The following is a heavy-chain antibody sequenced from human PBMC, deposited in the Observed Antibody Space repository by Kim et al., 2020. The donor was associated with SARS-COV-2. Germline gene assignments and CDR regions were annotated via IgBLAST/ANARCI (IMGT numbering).Heavy chain of an antibody. CDR2: ISGSGGST. V-gene: IGHV3-23*01. J-gene: IGHJ6*02. CDR3: AKASSGYLLSYYYYYGMDV. D-gene: IGHD3-22*01. CDR1: GFTFSSYA. Sequence: GGSLRLSCAASGFTFSSYAMSWVRQAPGKGLEWVSAISGSGGSTYYADSVKGRFTISRDNSKNTLYLQMNSLRAEDTAVYYCAKASSGYLLSYYYYYGMDVWGQGTTVTVSS.